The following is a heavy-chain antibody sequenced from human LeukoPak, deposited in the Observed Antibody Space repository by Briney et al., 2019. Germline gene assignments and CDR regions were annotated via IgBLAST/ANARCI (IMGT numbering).Heavy chain of an antibody. Sequence: SVKVSCKASGYTFTSYYMHWVRQAPGQGLEWMGGIIPIFGTANYAQKFQGRVTITADESTSTAYMELSSLRSEDTAVYYCARDERFDPWGQGTLVTVSS. J-gene: IGHJ5*02. CDR2: IIPIFGTA. CDR3: ARDERFDP. CDR1: GYTFTSYY. V-gene: IGHV1-69*13.